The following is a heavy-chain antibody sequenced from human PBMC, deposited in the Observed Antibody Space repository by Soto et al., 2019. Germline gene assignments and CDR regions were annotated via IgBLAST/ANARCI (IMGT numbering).Heavy chain of an antibody. Sequence: QVQLVESGGTLIKPGGSLRLSCAASGFTFSDFYMTWIRQAPGKGLEWVSNISPSGSTLDYADSVKGRFTISRDNAKNSLSLEMNSLRAEDTAVYYCVRQWLVLRDAFDIWGQGTVVTVSS. D-gene: IGHD6-19*01. V-gene: IGHV3-11*01. CDR2: ISPSGSTL. CDR3: VRQWLVLRDAFDI. J-gene: IGHJ3*02. CDR1: GFTFSDFY.